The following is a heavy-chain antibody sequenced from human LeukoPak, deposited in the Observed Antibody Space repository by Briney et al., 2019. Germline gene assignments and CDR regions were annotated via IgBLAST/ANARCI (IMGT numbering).Heavy chain of an antibody. V-gene: IGHV3-30*18. CDR3: AKDDGPRVEWPFDY. J-gene: IGHJ4*02. D-gene: IGHD5-24*01. CDR2: ISYDGSNK. Sequence: PGGALRLPFAAPGLPFRGFASTWVGRAPGKGLEWGAFISYDGSNKYYADSVKGRFTISRDNSKNTLYLQMNSLRAEDTAVYYCAKDDGPRVEWPFDYWGQGTLVTVSS. CDR1: GLPFRGFA.